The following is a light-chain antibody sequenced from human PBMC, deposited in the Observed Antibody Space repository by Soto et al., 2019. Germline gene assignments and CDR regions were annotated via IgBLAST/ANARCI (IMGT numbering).Light chain of an antibody. CDR3: QQYYTLPLT. V-gene: IGKV4-1*01. J-gene: IGKJ4*01. CDR2: WAS. CDR1: QSVLFTSNNKNY. Sequence: IVMTQSPDSLALSLCDRSTINCESSQSVLFTSNNKNYLAWYQQKPGQPPKLLLSWASARESGVPERFSGSGSGTLFTLSISSLQAEDVAVYYCQQYYTLPLTFGGGTKVDI.